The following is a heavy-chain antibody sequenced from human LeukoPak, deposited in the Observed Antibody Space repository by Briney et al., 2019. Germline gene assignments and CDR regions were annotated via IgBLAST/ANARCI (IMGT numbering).Heavy chain of an antibody. D-gene: IGHD6-6*01. CDR1: GYSISSGNY. V-gene: IGHV4-38-2*01. CDR3: ARARFDY. Sequence: PSETLSLTCAVSGYSISSGNYWGWIRQPPGKGLEWIGTISYSGTTYYNPSLKSLVTISLDASKNQFSLKLSSVTAADTAVYYCARARFDYWGQGTPVTVSS. J-gene: IGHJ4*02. CDR2: ISYSGTT.